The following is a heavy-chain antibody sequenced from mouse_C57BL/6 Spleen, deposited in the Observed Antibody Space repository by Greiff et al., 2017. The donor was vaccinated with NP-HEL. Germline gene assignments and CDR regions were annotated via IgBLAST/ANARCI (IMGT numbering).Heavy chain of an antibody. CDR1: GFTFTDYY. CDR3: ARSSPSFFDY. CDR2: IRNKANGYTT. Sequence: EVQRVESGGGLVQPGGSLSLSCAASGFTFTDYYMSWVRQPPGKALEWLGFIRNKANGYTTEYSASVKGRFTISRDNSQSILYLQMNALRAEDSATYYCARSSPSFFDYWGQGTTLTVSS. J-gene: IGHJ2*01. V-gene: IGHV7-3*01.